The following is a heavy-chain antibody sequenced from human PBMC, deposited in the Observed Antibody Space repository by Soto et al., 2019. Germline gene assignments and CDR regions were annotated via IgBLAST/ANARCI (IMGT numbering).Heavy chain of an antibody. D-gene: IGHD1-26*01. CDR2: ISAYNGNT. V-gene: IGHV1-18*01. Sequence: ASVKVSCKASGYTFTSYGISWVRQAPGQGLEWMGWISAYNGNTNYVQKLQGRVTMTTDTPTSTAYMELRSLRSDDTAVYYCAKGPWGWEPPYYFDYWGQGTLVTVSS. CDR3: AKGPWGWEPPYYFDY. CDR1: GYTFTSYG. J-gene: IGHJ4*02.